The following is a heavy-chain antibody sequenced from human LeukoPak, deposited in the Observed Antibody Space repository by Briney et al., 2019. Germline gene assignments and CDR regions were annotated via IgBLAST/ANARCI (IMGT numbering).Heavy chain of an antibody. Sequence: DSVKGRFTISRDNAKKSLYLQMNSLRAEDTAVYYCARGAGGGVTTYWGQGALVTVSS. J-gene: IGHJ4*02. CDR3: ARGAGGGVTTY. D-gene: IGHD3-16*01. V-gene: IGHV3-11*01.